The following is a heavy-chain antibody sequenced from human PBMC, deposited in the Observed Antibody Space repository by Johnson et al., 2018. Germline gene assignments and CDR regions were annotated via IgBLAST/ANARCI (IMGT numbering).Heavy chain of an antibody. V-gene: IGHV3-49*03. J-gene: IGHJ3*02. Sequence: VRLVESGGGLVQPGRSLRLSCTASGFTFGDYAMSWFRPAPGKGLEWVGVMGSRAFGATTEYAASVKGRFTISREDSKSIGYLQMNSLKTEDTAVYYCKSGRTSAFDIWGQGTMVTVSS. D-gene: IGHD1-26*01. CDR1: GFTFGDYA. CDR2: MGSRAFGATT. CDR3: KSGRTSAFDI.